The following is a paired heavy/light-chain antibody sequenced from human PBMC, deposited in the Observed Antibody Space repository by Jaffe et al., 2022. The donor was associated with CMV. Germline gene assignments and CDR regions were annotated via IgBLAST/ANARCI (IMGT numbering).Light chain of an antibody. V-gene: IGLV3-19*01. CDR1: SLRNYY. CDR2: GYN. CDR3: NSRDSRDNHPWV. J-gene: IGLJ3*02. Sequence: SSELTQDPAVSVALGQTVRITCQGDSLRNYYASWYQQKPGQAPVVVIYGYNNRPSGIPDRFSGSSSGNTASLTITGAQADDEADYYCNSRDSRDNHPWVFGRGTRLTVV.
Heavy chain of an antibody. CDR1: GGSMSSYY. CDR3: ARIRFYDSSGYYGSFYYYYMDV. CDR2: ISYSGST. J-gene: IGHJ6*03. D-gene: IGHD3-22*01. V-gene: IGHV4-59*01. Sequence: QVQLLESGPGLVKPSETLSLTCTVSGGSMSSYYWSWIRQSPGMGLEWIGYISYSGSTNYNPSLKSRVTISLDTSNNQFSLNLRSVTAADRAVYYCARIRFYDSSGYYGSFYYYYMDVWGKGTTVTVSS.